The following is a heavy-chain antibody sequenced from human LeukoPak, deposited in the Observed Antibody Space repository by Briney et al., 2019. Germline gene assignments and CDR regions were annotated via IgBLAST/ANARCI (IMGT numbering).Heavy chain of an antibody. J-gene: IGHJ6*02. Sequence: SETLSLTCTVSGGSISSYYWSWIRQPPGKGLEWVGYIYYTGSTNYNPSLKSRVTISVDTSKNQFSLKLSSVTAADTAVYYCARHRGYSSYAMDVWGQGTTVTVSS. CDR2: IYYTGST. CDR3: ARHRGYSSYAMDV. CDR1: GGSISSYY. V-gene: IGHV4-59*01. D-gene: IGHD5-18*01.